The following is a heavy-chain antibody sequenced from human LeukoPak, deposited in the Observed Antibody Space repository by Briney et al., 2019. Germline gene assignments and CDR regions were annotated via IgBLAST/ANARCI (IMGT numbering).Heavy chain of an antibody. V-gene: IGHV1-69*05. CDR3: ARDLIAAAGTRGNFWFDP. Sequence: GSSVKVSCKASGGTFSSYAISWVRQAPGQGLEWMGGIIPIFGTANYAQKFQGRVTITTDESTSTAYMELSNLRSEDTAVYYCARDLIAAAGTRGNFWFDPWGQGTLVTVSS. D-gene: IGHD6-13*01. CDR2: IIPIFGTA. CDR1: GGTFSSYA. J-gene: IGHJ5*02.